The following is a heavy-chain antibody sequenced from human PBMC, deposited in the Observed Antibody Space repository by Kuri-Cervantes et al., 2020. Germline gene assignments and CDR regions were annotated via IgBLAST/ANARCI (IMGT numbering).Heavy chain of an antibody. Sequence: GESLKISCTASGFNFRRFGMHWVRQAPGRGLEWLGRLTNDGSDEFYADSVKGRFTFSRDNSRNILYLQMNSLRVEDTAVYYCAREWDPDTAMVNGGAFDIWGQGTMVTVSS. CDR3: AREWDPDTAMVNGGAFDI. CDR2: LTNDGSDE. J-gene: IGHJ3*02. D-gene: IGHD5-18*01. V-gene: IGHV3-30*12. CDR1: GFNFRRFG.